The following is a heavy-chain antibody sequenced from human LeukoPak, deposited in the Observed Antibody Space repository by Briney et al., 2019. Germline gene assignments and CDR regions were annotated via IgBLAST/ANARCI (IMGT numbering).Heavy chain of an antibody. CDR1: GFTFNSYA. Sequence: GGSLRLSCAASGFTFNSYAMSWVRQAPGKGLEWVSGISGSGDSTYYADSVKGRFTISRDNAKNSLYLQMNSLRAEDTALYYCAKADTAMEVYYYGMDVWGQGTTVTVSS. D-gene: IGHD5-18*01. CDR3: AKADTAMEVYYYGMDV. V-gene: IGHV3-23*01. CDR2: ISGSGDST. J-gene: IGHJ6*02.